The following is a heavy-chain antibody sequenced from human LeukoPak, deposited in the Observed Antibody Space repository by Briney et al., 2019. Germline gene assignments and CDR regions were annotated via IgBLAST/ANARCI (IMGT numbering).Heavy chain of an antibody. D-gene: IGHD6-13*01. CDR1: GYTFTSYD. CDR2: ISGYNGNT. CDR3: ARDSSYNSTGGDC. Sequence: ASVKVSCKASGYTFTSYDISWVRQAPGQGLEWMGWISGYNGNTNYAQKLQGRVTMTTDTSTSTAYMELRSLRSDDTAVFYRARDSSYNSTGGDCWGQGTLVTVSS. J-gene: IGHJ4*02. V-gene: IGHV1-18*01.